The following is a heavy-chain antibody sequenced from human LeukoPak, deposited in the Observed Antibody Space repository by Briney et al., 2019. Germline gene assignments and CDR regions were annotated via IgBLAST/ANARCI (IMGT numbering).Heavy chain of an antibody. D-gene: IGHD5-24*01. CDR1: GFTFSSYW. Sequence: GESLKISCAASGFTFSSYWMHWVRQAPGKGLVWVSRINSDGSSTSYADSVKGRFTISRDNAKNTLYLQMNSLRAEDTAVYYCARDGDGYNPRRYFDYWGQGTLVTVSS. V-gene: IGHV3-74*01. J-gene: IGHJ4*02. CDR2: INSDGSST. CDR3: ARDGDGYNPRRYFDY.